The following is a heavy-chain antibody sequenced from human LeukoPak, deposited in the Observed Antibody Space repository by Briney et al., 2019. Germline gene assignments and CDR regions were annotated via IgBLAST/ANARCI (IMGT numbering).Heavy chain of an antibody. CDR3: ARVRGSGWYEGYFDY. J-gene: IGHJ4*02. D-gene: IGHD6-19*01. CDR1: GYTFTGYH. Sequence: ASVKVSCKASGYTFTGYHMHWVRQAPGQGLEWMGWINPNSGGTNYAQKFQGRVTMTRDTSISTAYMELSRLRSDDTAVYYCARVRGSGWYEGYFDYWGQGTLVTVSS. V-gene: IGHV1-2*02. CDR2: INPNSGGT.